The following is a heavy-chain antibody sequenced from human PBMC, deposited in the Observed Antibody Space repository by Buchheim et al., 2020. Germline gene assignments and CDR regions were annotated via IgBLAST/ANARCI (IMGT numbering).Heavy chain of an antibody. CDR2: IYYSGST. V-gene: IGHV4-30-4*07. Sequence: QVQLQESGPGLVKPSQTLSLTCAVSGGSISSGGYSWSWIRQPPRKGLEWIGYIYYSGSTYYNPSLKRRVTISVDTSKNQFFLKLSSVTAADTAVYYCAGVVITFGGVLYFDYWGQGTL. D-gene: IGHD3-16*01. CDR3: AGVVITFGGVLYFDY. CDR1: GGSISSGGYS. J-gene: IGHJ4*02.